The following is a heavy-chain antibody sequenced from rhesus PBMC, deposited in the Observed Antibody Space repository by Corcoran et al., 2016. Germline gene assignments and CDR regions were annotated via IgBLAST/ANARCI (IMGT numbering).Heavy chain of an antibody. CDR2: INGNSGRT. J-gene: IGHJ4*01. V-gene: IGHV4-80*01. Sequence: QVQLQESGPGLVKPSETLSLTCAVSGGSFSSYWWSWIRQPPGKGLEWIGEINGNSGRTNSTPSLKSRVTISKDASKNQFSLKLSSVTAADTAVYYCARSPDSYSTNYWGQGVLVTVSS. D-gene: IGHD5-12*01. CDR3: ARSPDSYSTNY. CDR1: GGSFSSYW.